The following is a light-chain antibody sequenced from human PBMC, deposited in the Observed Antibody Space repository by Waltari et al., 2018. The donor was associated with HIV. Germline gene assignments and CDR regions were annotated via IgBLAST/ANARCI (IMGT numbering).Light chain of an antibody. CDR2: DVS. Sequence: QSALTQPRSVSGSPGQSVTLYCTGTSTAVGGYNYVSWYQQHTGKAPKLIIYDVSNRPSGVPDRFSGSKSGNTASLTISRLQAEDEADYYCCSYASSPYVFGTGTKLTVL. J-gene: IGLJ1*01. CDR1: STAVGGYNY. V-gene: IGLV2-11*01. CDR3: CSYASSPYV.